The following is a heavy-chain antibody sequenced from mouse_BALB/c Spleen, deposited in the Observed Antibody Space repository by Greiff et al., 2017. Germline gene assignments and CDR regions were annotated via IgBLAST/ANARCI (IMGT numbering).Heavy chain of an antibody. CDR3: ARHITTATYYFDY. Sequence: EVKLVESGGDLVKPGGSLKLSCAASGFTFSSYGMSWVRQTPDKRLEWVATISSGGSYTYYPDSVKGRFTISRDNAKNTPYLQMSSLKSEDTAMYYCARHITTATYYFDYWGQGTTLTVSS. CDR1: GFTFSSYG. V-gene: IGHV5-6*01. J-gene: IGHJ2*01. D-gene: IGHD1-2*01. CDR2: ISSGGSYT.